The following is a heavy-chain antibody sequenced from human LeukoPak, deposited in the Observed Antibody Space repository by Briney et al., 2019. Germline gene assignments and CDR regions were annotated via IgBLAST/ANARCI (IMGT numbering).Heavy chain of an antibody. CDR1: GGSISSSSYY. Sequence: SETLSLTCTVSGGSISSSSYYWGWIRQPPGKGLEWIGSIYYSGSTYYNPSLKSRVTISVDTSKNQFSLKLSSVTAADTAVYYCARDPISRTGPNWFDPWGQGTLVTVSS. D-gene: IGHD1-1*01. CDR3: ARDPISRTGPNWFDP. V-gene: IGHV4-39*07. J-gene: IGHJ5*02. CDR2: IYYSGST.